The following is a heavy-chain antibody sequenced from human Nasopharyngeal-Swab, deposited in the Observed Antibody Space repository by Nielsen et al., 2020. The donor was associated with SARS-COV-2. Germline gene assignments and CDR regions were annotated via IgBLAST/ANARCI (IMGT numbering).Heavy chain of an antibody. D-gene: IGHD2-15*01. J-gene: IGHJ6*02. CDR2: INTNTGNP. CDR3: ARVNVVYYYYGMDV. Sequence: WVRQAPGQGLEWMGWINTNTGNPTYAQGFTGRFVFSLDTSVSTAYLQISSLKAEDTAMYYCARVNVVYYYYGMDVWGQGTTVTVSS. V-gene: IGHV7-4-1*02.